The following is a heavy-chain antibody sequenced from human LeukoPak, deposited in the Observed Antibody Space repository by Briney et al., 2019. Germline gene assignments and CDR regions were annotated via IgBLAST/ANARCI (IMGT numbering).Heavy chain of an antibody. CDR2: INDSGHG. J-gene: IGHJ2*01. CDR1: GASYRAYY. CDR3: ASSRDLYLDAFTSYWYFDV. V-gene: IGHV4-34*01. D-gene: IGHD3-16*01. Sequence: SETLSLTCAVYGASYRAYYWSWIRQAPGKGLEWIGEINDSGHGRYNASLKSRVTMSVDTSKNQLSLKLKSVTAADTAVYYCASSRDLYLDAFTSYWYFDVWGRGSLVTVSS.